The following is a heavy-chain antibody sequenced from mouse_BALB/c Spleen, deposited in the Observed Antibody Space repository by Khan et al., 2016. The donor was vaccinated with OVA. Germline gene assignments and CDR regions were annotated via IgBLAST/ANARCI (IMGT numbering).Heavy chain of an antibody. CDR3: VREAYRYDEYYFDY. Sequence: EVQLQESGGDLVKPGGSLKLSCAVSGFTFSSYVMSWVRQTPEKRLEWVASISSGGTPAYPDSLKGRLTNSRHNAGNIMDLQMSSLRSEDTAMYYCVREAYRYDEYYFDYWGQGTTLTVSS. CDR1: GFTFSSYV. J-gene: IGHJ2*01. V-gene: IGHV5-6-5*01. CDR2: ISSGGTP. D-gene: IGHD2-14*01.